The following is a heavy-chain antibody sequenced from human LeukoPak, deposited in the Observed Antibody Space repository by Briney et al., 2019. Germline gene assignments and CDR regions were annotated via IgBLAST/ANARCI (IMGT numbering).Heavy chain of an antibody. D-gene: IGHD3-22*01. Sequence: ASVKVSCKASGYTFTSYYMHWVRQAPGQGLEWMGIINPSGGSTSYAQKFQGRVTMTRDTSTSTVYMELSSLRSEDTAVYYCARAMLLTYYYDSSGYCYSPYFDYWGQGTLVTVSS. J-gene: IGHJ4*02. V-gene: IGHV1-46*01. CDR1: GYTFTSYY. CDR3: ARAMLLTYYYDSSGYCYSPYFDY. CDR2: INPSGGST.